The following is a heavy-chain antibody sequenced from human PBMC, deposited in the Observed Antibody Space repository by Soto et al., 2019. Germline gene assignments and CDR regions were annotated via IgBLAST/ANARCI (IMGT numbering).Heavy chain of an antibody. D-gene: IGHD6-6*01. Sequence: QVQLQESGPGLVKPSQTLSLTCTVSGGSISSGDYYWSWIRQPPGKGLEWIGYIYYSGSTFYNPSLKSRVTISVDTSKNQFSLKLRSVPAAETAVYYCARERPDGARLDPWGQGTLVTVSS. J-gene: IGHJ5*02. V-gene: IGHV4-30-4*01. CDR1: GGSISSGDYY. CDR2: IYYSGST. CDR3: ARERPDGARLDP.